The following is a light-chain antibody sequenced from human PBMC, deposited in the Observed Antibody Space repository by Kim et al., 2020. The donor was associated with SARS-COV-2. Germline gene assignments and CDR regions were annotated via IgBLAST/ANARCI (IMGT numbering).Light chain of an antibody. V-gene: IGKV3-11*01. CDR1: QSISSH. CDR2: DAS. CDR3: QHNKT. J-gene: IGKJ1*01. Sequence: IVSTQSPATLFLSPGERATLSCRASQSISSHLAWYQHKPGQAPRLLIYDASNRATGIPARFSGSGSGTDLTLTISSLEPEDFAVYYCQHNKTFGQGTKVDIK.